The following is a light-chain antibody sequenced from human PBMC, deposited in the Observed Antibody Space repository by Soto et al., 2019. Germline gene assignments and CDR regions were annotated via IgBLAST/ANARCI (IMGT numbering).Light chain of an antibody. CDR2: GAS. CDR1: QSVGIN. Sequence: EIVMSQSPATLSVSPGERATLSCRASQSVGINLAWYQHKPGQPPRLLIYGASTRATGIPGRFSGSGSGTEFTLTISSLQSEDFAVYYCQQYYNWPRTFGQGTKVDIK. CDR3: QQYYNWPRT. V-gene: IGKV3-15*01. J-gene: IGKJ1*01.